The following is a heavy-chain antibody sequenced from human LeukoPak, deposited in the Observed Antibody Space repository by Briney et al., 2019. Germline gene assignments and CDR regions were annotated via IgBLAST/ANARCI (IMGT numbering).Heavy chain of an antibody. D-gene: IGHD3-22*01. CDR2: IDLSGSTL. CDR3: ARDLTMIVVGPPIGNAFDI. Sequence: GGSLRLSCAASGFTFSSYTMNWVRQAPGKGLEWVSYIDLSGSTLYYVDSVKGRFTISRDNAKNSLYLQMNSLRAEDTAVYYCARDLTMIVVGPPIGNAFDIWGQGTMVTVSS. CDR1: GFTFSSYT. V-gene: IGHV3-48*04. J-gene: IGHJ3*02.